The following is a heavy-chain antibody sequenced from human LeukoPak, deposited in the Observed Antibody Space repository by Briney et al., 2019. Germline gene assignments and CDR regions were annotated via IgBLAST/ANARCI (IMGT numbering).Heavy chain of an antibody. V-gene: IGHV4-59*12. Sequence: SETLSLTCTVSGGSISTFYWSWIRQPPGKGLEWIGYVYYTGSTNSNPSLKSRVTISVDTSKNQFSLKLTSVTAADTAVYYCARDKGGYSSGWAPDYWGQGTLVTVSS. D-gene: IGHD6-19*01. CDR2: VYYTGST. J-gene: IGHJ4*02. CDR3: ARDKGGYSSGWAPDY. CDR1: GGSISTFY.